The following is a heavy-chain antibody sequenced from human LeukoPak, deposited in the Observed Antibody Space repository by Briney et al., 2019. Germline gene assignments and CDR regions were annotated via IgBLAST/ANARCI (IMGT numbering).Heavy chain of an antibody. CDR1: GVTFSSYW. J-gene: IGHJ4*02. Sequence: GSLRLSCEASGVTFSSYWMHWVRQVPGEGLVWVSRINSDGSSTTYADSVKGRFTISRDNAKNTLNLQMNSLRVEDTAVYYCAREGRVTGYDFDYWGQGTLVTVSS. CDR2: INSDGSST. CDR3: AREGRVTGYDFDY. V-gene: IGHV3-74*03. D-gene: IGHD5-12*01.